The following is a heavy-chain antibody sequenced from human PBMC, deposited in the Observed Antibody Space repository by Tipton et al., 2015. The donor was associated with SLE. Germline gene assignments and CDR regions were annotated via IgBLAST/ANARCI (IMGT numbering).Heavy chain of an antibody. CDR1: GFTFSSYS. D-gene: IGHD1-26*01. Sequence: LRLSCAASGFTFSSYSMNWVRQAPGKGLEWVGSIYYSGSTYYNPSLKSRATISVDTSKNQFSLKLSSVTAADTAVYYCAGMSYPREGYFDYWGQGTLVTVSS. CDR3: AGMSYPREGYFDY. J-gene: IGHJ4*02. V-gene: IGHV4-39*07. CDR2: IYYSGST.